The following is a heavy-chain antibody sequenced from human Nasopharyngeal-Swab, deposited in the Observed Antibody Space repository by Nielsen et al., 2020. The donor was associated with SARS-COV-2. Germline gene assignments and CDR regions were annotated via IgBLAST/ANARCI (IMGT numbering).Heavy chain of an antibody. CDR3: AKDGVPGDDILTGYAAY. Sequence: GGSLRLSCAASGFTFSSYGMHWVRQAPGKGLEWVAVISYDGSNKYYADSVKGRFTISRDNSKNTLYLQMNSLRAEDTAVYYCAKDGVPGDDILTGYAAYWGQGTLVTVSS. D-gene: IGHD3-9*01. J-gene: IGHJ4*02. CDR1: GFTFSSYG. CDR2: ISYDGSNK. V-gene: IGHV3-30*18.